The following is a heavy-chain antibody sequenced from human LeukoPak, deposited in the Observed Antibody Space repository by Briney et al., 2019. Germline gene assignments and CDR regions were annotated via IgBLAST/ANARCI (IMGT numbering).Heavy chain of an antibody. CDR1: GFTFSSYE. V-gene: IGHV3-48*03. CDR3: ARDRGEWELAGFDY. J-gene: IGHJ4*02. CDR2: ISSSGSTI. D-gene: IGHD1-26*01. Sequence: PGGSLRLSCAASGFTFSSYEMNWVRQAPGKGLEWVSYISSSGSTIYYADSVKGRFTISRDNAKNSLYLQMNSLRAEDTAVYYCARDRGEWELAGFDYWGQGTLVTVSS.